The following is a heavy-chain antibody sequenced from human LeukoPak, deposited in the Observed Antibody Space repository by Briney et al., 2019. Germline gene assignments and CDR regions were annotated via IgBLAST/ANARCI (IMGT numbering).Heavy chain of an antibody. J-gene: IGHJ6*03. CDR3: ARAIVPATAGYFSYMDV. V-gene: IGHV4-34*01. Sequence: PSETLSLTCAVYGESFSGYYWTWIRQPPGKGLEWIGEVNDSGSSSYNPSLKSRVTMSIDTSKSQFSLILTSVTAADTAVYYCARAIVPATAGYFSYMDVWGKGTTVTVSS. CDR1: GESFSGYY. CDR2: VNDSGSS. D-gene: IGHD5-12*01.